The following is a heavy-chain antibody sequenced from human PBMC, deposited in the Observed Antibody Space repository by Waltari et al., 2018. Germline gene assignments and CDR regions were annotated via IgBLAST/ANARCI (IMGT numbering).Heavy chain of an antibody. CDR1: GFTFSSYW. CDR2: IKQDGSEK. D-gene: IGHD3-22*01. V-gene: IGHV3-7*01. Sequence: EVQLVESGGGLVQPGGSLRLSCAASGFTFSSYWMSWVRQAPGKGLEWVANIKQDGSEKDYVDSVKGRFTISRDNAKNSLYLQMNSLRAEDTAVYYCARDGNYYDSSGYYSFTFDYWGQGTLVTVSS. J-gene: IGHJ4*02. CDR3: ARDGNYYDSSGYYSFTFDY.